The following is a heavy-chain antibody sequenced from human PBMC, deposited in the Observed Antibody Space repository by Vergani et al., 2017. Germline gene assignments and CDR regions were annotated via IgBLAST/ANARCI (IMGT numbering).Heavy chain of an antibody. CDR1: GGSISSSNW. CDR2: IYHSGST. V-gene: IGHV4-4*03. Sequence: QVQLQGSGPGLVKPPGTLSLTCAVSGGSISSSNWWSWVRQPPGKGLEWIGEIYHSGSTNYNPSLKSRVTISVDKSKNQFSLKLSSVTAADTAVYYCARVLGYSSSRWYFDYWGQGTLVTVSS. J-gene: IGHJ4*02. CDR3: ARVLGYSSSRWYFDY. D-gene: IGHD6-13*01.